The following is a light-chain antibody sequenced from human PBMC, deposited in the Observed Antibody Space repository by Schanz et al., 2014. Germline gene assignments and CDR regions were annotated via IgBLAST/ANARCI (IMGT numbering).Light chain of an antibody. CDR1: SSDVGGYNY. CDR2: EVT. Sequence: QSALTQPPSASGSLGQSVTISCTGTSSDVGGYNYVSWYQQHPGKAPKLMIYEVTKRPSGVPDRFSGSKSGNTASLTVSGLQAEDEADYYCSSYTSSTTQVFGGGTKLTVL. J-gene: IGLJ2*01. CDR3: SSYTSSTTQV. V-gene: IGLV2-8*01.